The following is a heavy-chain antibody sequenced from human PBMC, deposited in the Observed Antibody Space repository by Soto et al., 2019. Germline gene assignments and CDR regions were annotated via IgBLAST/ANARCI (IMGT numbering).Heavy chain of an antibody. CDR2: ISAYNGNT. V-gene: IGHV1-18*01. CDR3: ARGSGEFCRGVSGKLDVFDI. D-gene: IGHD2-15*01. CDR1: GYTFTSYG. J-gene: IGHJ3*02. Sequence: ATVKVSCKASGYTFTSYGISWVRQAPGQGLEWMGWISAYNGNTNYAQKLQGRVTMTTDTSTSTAYVELRSLRSDDTAVYYCARGSGEFCRGVSGKLDVFDIWGKGTMVPVS.